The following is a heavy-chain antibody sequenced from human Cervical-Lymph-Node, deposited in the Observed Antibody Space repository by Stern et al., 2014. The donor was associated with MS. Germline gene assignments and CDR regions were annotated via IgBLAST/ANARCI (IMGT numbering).Heavy chain of an antibody. CDR3: AREPTGRPFDY. V-gene: IGHV3-30*01. D-gene: IGHD4-11*01. CDR1: GFTFSSYA. J-gene: IGHJ4*02. Sequence: VQLVESGGGVVQPGRSLRLSCAASGFTFSSYAMHWVRQAPGKGLEWVAVISYDGSNKYYADSVKGRFTISRDNSKNTLYLQMNSLRAEDPAVYYCAREPTGRPFDYWGQGTLVTVSS. CDR2: ISYDGSNK.